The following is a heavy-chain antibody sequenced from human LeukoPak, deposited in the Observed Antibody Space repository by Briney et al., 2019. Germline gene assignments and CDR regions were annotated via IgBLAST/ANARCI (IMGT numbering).Heavy chain of an antibody. J-gene: IGHJ3*02. CDR1: GFTVSTNY. CDR3: ASHKAYRAFDI. V-gene: IGHV3-66*02. Sequence: GGSPRLSCAASGFTVSTNYMSWVRQAPGKGLEWVSVIYSGGSTYYADSVKGRLTISRDNSKNTLYLQMNSLRVEDTAVYYCASHKAYRAFDIWGQGTMVTVSS. D-gene: IGHD3-16*01. CDR2: IYSGGST.